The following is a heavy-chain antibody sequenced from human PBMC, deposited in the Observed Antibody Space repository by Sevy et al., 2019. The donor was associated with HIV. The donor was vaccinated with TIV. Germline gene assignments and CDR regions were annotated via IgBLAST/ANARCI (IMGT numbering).Heavy chain of an antibody. CDR1: GFSLSAYW. CDR3: ARGIGKSGAF. J-gene: IGHJ4*02. CDR2: INNDGSVR. D-gene: IGHD1-26*01. Sequence: GGSLRLACKCSGFSLSAYWMHWVRQIPGKGLDWVSHINNDGSVRQYADSVKGRFTISRDNVRNTLYLQMESLRAEDAGVYYCARGIGKSGAFWGQGTLVTVSS. V-gene: IGHV3-74*01.